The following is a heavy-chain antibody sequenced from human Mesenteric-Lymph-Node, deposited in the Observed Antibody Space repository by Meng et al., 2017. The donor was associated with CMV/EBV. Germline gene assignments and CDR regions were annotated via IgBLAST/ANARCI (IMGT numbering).Heavy chain of an antibody. V-gene: IGHV3-23*01. CDR3: AKDSYYDSSGLVDY. J-gene: IGHJ4*02. CDR2: ISGNGGGT. D-gene: IGHD3-22*01. CDR1: GFTFSSYA. Sequence: GESLKISCAASGFTFSSYAMNWVRQAPGKGLEWVSVISGNGGGTYYADSVKGRFTISRDNSKNTLYLQMNSLRAEDTAVYYCAKDSYYDSSGLVDYWGQGTLVTVSS.